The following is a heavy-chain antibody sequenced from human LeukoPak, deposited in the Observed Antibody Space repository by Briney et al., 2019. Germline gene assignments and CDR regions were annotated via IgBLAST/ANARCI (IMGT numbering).Heavy chain of an antibody. D-gene: IGHD5-12*01. V-gene: IGHV4-61*02. CDR1: GGSISSGSYY. J-gene: IGHJ4*02. CDR3: ARSRGLGY. Sequence: SETLSLTCTVSGGSISSGSYYWSWIRQPAGKGLEWIGRIYTSGSTNYNPSLKSRVTISVDTSKNQFSLRLSSVTAADTAVYYCARSRGLGYWGQGTLVTVSS. CDR2: IYTSGST.